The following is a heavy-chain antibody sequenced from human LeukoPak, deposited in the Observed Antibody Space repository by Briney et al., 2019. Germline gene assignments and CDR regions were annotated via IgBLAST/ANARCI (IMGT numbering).Heavy chain of an antibody. D-gene: IGHD1-26*01. CDR2: IKSESDGGTT. Sequence: PGGSLRLSCVASRFAFSQAWMSWVRQAPWKELEWVDRIKSESDGGTTDYAAPVKGRFTISRDDSKNTLFLQMNSLQTEDTAVYYCTTSGWFDHWGQGTLVTVSS. V-gene: IGHV3-15*01. CDR1: RFAFSQAW. J-gene: IGHJ5*02. CDR3: TTSGWFDH.